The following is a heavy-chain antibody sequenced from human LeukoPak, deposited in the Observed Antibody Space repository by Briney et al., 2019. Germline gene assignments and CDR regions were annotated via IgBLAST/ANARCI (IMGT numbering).Heavy chain of an antibody. CDR1: GGSISSSSYY. V-gene: IGHV4-39*01. J-gene: IGHJ3*02. CDR3: AETWAPGDYYDSSGYLPLDAFDI. CDR2: IYYSGST. Sequence: PSETLSLTCTVSGGSISSSSYYWGWIRQPPGKGLEWIGSIYYSGSTYYNPSLKSRVTISVDTPKNQFSLKLSSVTAADTAVYYCAETWAPGDYYDSSGYLPLDAFDIWGQGTMVTVSS. D-gene: IGHD3-22*01.